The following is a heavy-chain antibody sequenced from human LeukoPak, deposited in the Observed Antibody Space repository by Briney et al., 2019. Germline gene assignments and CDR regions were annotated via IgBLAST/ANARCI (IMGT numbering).Heavy chain of an antibody. J-gene: IGHJ5*02. D-gene: IGHD5-24*01. Sequence: PSETLSLTCSVYGESFRGYYWTWIRQPPGKGLEWIGEINHSGSTNYNPSLKSRVTMSVDTSKNQFSLKLSSVTAADTAVYFCARGRDGYHPWGQGTLVTVSS. CDR3: ARGRDGYHP. V-gene: IGHV4-34*01. CDR2: INHSGST. CDR1: GESFRGYY.